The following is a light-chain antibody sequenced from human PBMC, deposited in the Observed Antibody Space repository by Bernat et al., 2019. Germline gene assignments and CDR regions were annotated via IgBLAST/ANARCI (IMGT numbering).Light chain of an antibody. CDR2: TTD. Sequence: QSVLTQPPSASGTPGQTVTISCSGSSSNIGSHAVYWYQQLPGTAPRLLIYTTDRRPSGVPDRFSGSKSGTSGSLAISGLRADDEADYYCQEWDSSTGVFGGGTQRTVL. CDR3: QEWDSSTGV. J-gene: IGLJ3*02. V-gene: IGLV1-47*01. CDR1: SSNIGSHA.